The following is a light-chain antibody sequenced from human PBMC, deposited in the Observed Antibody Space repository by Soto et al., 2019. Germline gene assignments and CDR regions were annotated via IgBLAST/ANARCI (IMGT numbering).Light chain of an antibody. V-gene: IGKV2-28*01. CDR3: MQALQTPYT. J-gene: IGKJ2*01. CDR2: WGS. CDR1: QSLLHSNGHTF. Sequence: DIVMTQSPLFLPVTPGEPASISCRSSQSLLHSNGHTFFDWYLQKPGQSPQLLIYWGSNRASGVPDRFSGSESGTDFTLKISRVEAEGVGVYYCMQALQTPYTFGQGTKVEIK.